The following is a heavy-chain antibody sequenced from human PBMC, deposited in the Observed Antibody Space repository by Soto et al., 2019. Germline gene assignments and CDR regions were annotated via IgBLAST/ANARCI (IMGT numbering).Heavy chain of an antibody. Sequence: GGSLRLSCAASGFTFSGSAIHWVRQASGKGLEWVGRIRSKANSYATAYAVSVKGRFTVSRDDTKNTAYLQIDSLKTEDSAVYYCTSPRATSWGYFDPWGRGTLVTVSS. J-gene: IGHJ5*02. CDR2: IRSKANSYAT. CDR3: TSPRATSWGYFDP. V-gene: IGHV3-73*01. CDR1: GFTFSGSA. D-gene: IGHD5-12*01.